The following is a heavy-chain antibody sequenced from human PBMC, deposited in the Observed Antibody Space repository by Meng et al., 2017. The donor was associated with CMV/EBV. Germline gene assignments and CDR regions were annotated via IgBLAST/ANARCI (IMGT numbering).Heavy chain of an antibody. CDR2: IYWDDDK. CDR3: AHRGSYGYHGY. V-gene: IGHV2-5*02. D-gene: IGHD5-18*01. J-gene: IGHJ4*02. CDR1: WYSLSTSGVG. Sequence: LKDFCPTMAKPPQSLSATCTFAWYSLSTSGVGVGCIRQPPGKALAWLALIYWDDDKRYSPSLKSRLTITKDTSKNQVVLTMTNMDPVDTATYYCAHRGSYGYHGYWGQGTLVTVSS.